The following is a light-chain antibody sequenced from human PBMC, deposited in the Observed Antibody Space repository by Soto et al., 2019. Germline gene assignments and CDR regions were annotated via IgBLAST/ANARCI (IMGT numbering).Light chain of an antibody. Sequence: ELVLTQSPATLSVSPGESTTLSCRASQSVGSTLAWYQLKPGQSPRLLIYDASTSATGIPDRFSGTGSVTDFTLATRRLQSEDFALYDCHQYDNRPHKVGHGTKVDIK. CDR1: QSVGST. J-gene: IGKJ1*01. V-gene: IGKV3-15*01. CDR2: DAS. CDR3: HQYDNRPHK.